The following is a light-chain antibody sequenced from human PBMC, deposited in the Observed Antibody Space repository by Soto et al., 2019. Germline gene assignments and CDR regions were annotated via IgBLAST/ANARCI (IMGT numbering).Light chain of an antibody. Sequence: IVMTHSPATLSVSPWEGATLSCRASQTIKRSSLAWYQQKPGQPPRLLIFGASTRVAGIPARFSGSGSGTEFSLTISSLQPDDFATYYCQQYNSYSITFGQGTRLEIK. CDR3: QQYNSYSIT. V-gene: IGKV3-15*01. CDR1: QTIKRSS. CDR2: GAS. J-gene: IGKJ5*01.